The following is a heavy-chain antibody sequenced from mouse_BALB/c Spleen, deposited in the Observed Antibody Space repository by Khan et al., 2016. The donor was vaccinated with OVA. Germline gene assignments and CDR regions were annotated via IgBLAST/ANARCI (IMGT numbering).Heavy chain of an antibody. J-gene: IGHJ3*01. CDR1: GYIFTDYV. CDR3: ARGGWNVFAY. CDR2: IYPGSDST. Sequence: QMQLEESGPELVKPGASVKMSCKASGYIFTDYVMNWVKQSTGQGLEWIGQIYPGSDSTYYNEKFKDKATLTADRSSSTAYMQLNSLTSEDSAVYFCARGGWNVFAYWGQGTLVTVSA. V-gene: IGHV1-77*01. D-gene: IGHD1-1*02.